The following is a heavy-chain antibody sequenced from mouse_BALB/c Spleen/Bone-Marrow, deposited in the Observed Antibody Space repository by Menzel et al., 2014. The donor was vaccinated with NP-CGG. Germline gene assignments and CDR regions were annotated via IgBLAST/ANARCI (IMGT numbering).Heavy chain of an antibody. D-gene: IGHD2-4*01. Sequence: DVMLVESGGGLVQPGGSRKLSCAASGFTFSSFGMHWVGQAPEKGLEWVAYISSGSSTIYYADTVKGRFTISRDNPKNTLFLQMTSLRSEDTAMYYCARKGALITHYYAMDYWGQGTSVTVSS. V-gene: IGHV5-17*02. CDR3: ARKGALITHYYAMDY. J-gene: IGHJ4*01. CDR1: GFTFSSFG. CDR2: ISSGSSTI.